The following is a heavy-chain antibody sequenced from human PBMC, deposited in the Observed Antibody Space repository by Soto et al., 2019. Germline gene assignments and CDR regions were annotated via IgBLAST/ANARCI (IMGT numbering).Heavy chain of an antibody. V-gene: IGHV1-18*01. Sequence: ASVPVSCKASGSTFTSYGISWVRQAPGQGLEWMGWISAYNGNTNYAQKLQGRVTMTTDTSTSTAYMELRSLRSDDTAVYYCARETPEDDDSSGSRRFDPWGKGTLV. CDR2: ISAYNGNT. CDR1: GSTFTSYG. CDR3: ARETPEDDDSSGSRRFDP. J-gene: IGHJ5*02. D-gene: IGHD3-22*01.